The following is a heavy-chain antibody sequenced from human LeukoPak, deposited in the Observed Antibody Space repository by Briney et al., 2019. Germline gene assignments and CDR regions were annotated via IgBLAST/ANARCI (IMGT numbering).Heavy chain of an antibody. CDR2: FDPEDGET. V-gene: IGHV1-24*01. J-gene: IGHJ6*02. CDR1: GYTLTELS. Sequence: GASVKVSCKVSGYTLTELSMHWVRQAPGKGLEWMGGFDPEDGETIYAQKFQGRVTMTEDTSTDTAYMELSSLRSDDTAVYYCARDLMAAADHGGSSYYYGMDVWGQGTTVTVSS. D-gene: IGHD6-13*01. CDR3: ARDLMAAADHGGSSYYYGMDV.